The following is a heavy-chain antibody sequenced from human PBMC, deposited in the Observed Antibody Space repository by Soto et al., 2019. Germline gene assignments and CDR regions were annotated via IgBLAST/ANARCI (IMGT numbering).Heavy chain of an antibody. D-gene: IGHD3-3*01. CDR3: ARDRRGGITIFGVVSPTYYYYGMEV. V-gene: IGHV1-69*13. CDR1: GCTFSSYA. CDR2: IIPIFGTA. J-gene: IGHJ6*01. Sequence: SVKVSCKASGCTFSSYAISWVRQAPGQGREWMGGIIPIFGTANYAQKFQGRVTITADESTSTAYMELSSLRSEDTAVYYCARDRRGGITIFGVVSPTYYYYGMEVWGQGTTVSVSS.